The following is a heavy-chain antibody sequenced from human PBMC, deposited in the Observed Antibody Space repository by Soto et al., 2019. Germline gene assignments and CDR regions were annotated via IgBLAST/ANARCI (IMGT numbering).Heavy chain of an antibody. CDR3: ARVLTLVTRSNRRDYYYGMDV. Sequence: ASVKVSCKASGYTFTSYYMHWVRQAPGQGLEWMGIINPSGGSTSYAQKFQGRVTMTRDTSTSTVYMELSSLRSEDTAVYYCARVLTLVTRSNRRDYYYGMDVWGQGTTVTVSS. CDR2: INPSGGST. CDR1: GYTFTSYY. D-gene: IGHD4-17*01. V-gene: IGHV1-46*01. J-gene: IGHJ6*02.